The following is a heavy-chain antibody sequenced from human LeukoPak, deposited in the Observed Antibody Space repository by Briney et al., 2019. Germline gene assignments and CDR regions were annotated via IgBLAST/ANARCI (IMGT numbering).Heavy chain of an antibody. CDR1: GSTFDDYG. CDR2: INWNGGST. CDR3: ARDIYSGSSPFDY. D-gene: IGHD1-26*01. Sequence: GGSLRLSCAASGSTFDDYGVSWVRQAPGKGLEWVSGINWNGGSTGYADSVKGRFTISRDNSKNTLYLQMNSLRAEDTAVYYCARDIYSGSSPFDYWGQGTLVTVSS. V-gene: IGHV3-20*04. J-gene: IGHJ4*02.